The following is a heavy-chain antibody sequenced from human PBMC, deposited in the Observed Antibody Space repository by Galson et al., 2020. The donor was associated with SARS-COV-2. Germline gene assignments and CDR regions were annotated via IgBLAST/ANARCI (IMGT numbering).Heavy chain of an antibody. CDR3: TRDFFGVGPGKQYGMDL. D-gene: IGHD3-3*01. CDR1: GFNLNSHS. J-gene: IGHJ6*02. Sequence: GGSLRLSCAASGFNLNSHSMNWVRQAPGRGLEWLSSSTSRDAYIEYADSVKGRFIISRDYATNSLSLQMNSLKAEDTAVYYCTRDFFGVGPGKQYGMDLWGQGTTVIVSS. V-gene: IGHV3-21*01. CDR2: STSRDAYI.